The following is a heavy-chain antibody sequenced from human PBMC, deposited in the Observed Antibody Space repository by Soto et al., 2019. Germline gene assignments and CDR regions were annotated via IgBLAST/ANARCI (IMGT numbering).Heavy chain of an antibody. CDR3: ARVLSERATSMLALGGHFDY. D-gene: IGHD2-21*01. CDR2: IYSGGST. CDR1: GFTVSSNY. J-gene: IGHJ4*02. Sequence: EVQLVESGGGLVQPGGSLRLSCAASGFTVSSNYMSWVRQAPGKGLEWVSVIYSGGSTYYADSVKGRFTISRDNSKNTLYLQMNSLRAEDTAVYDCARVLSERATSMLALGGHFDYWGQGTLVTVSS. V-gene: IGHV3-66*01.